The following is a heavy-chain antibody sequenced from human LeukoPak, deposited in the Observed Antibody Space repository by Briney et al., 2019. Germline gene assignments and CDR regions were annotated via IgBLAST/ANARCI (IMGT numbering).Heavy chain of an antibody. CDR2: IYYSGST. CDR1: GGSISSSSYY. Sequence: SETLSLTCTVSGGSISSSSYYWGWIRQPPGKGLEWIGSIYYSGSTYYNPSLKSRVTISVDTSKNQFSLKLSSVTAADTAVYYCARDQYSSSSANEEGYYFDYWGQGTLVTVSS. J-gene: IGHJ4*02. CDR3: ARDQYSSSSANEEGYYFDY. V-gene: IGHV4-39*07. D-gene: IGHD6-6*01.